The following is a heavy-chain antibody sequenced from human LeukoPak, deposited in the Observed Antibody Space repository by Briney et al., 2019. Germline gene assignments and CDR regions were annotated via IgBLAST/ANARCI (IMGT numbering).Heavy chain of an antibody. J-gene: IGHJ4*02. D-gene: IGHD1-14*01. CDR2: IIPIFGTA. Sequence: EASVKVSCKASGGTFSSYAISWVRQAPGQGLEWMGGIIPIFGTANYAQKFQGRVTITTDESTSTAYMELSSLRAEDTAVYYCARDFGKGASLFDYWGQGTLVTVSS. CDR1: GGTFSSYA. V-gene: IGHV1-69*05. CDR3: ARDFGKGASLFDY.